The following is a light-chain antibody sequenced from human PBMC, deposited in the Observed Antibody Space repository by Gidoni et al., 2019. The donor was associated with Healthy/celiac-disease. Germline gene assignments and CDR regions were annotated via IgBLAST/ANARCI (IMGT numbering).Light chain of an antibody. Sequence: DIQMTQSPSSLSASVGDRVTLTCRASQSISSYLNWYQQKPGKAPKLLIYAASSLQSGVPSRFSGSGSETDFTLTISSLQPEDFATYYCQQSYSTPITFGQGTRLEIK. CDR2: AAS. CDR3: QQSYSTPIT. V-gene: IGKV1-39*01. J-gene: IGKJ5*01. CDR1: QSISSY.